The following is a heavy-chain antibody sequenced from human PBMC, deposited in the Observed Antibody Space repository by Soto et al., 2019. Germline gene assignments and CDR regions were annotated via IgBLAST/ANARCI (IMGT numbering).Heavy chain of an antibody. D-gene: IGHD2-21*02. CDR1: GFAFSSRA. J-gene: IGHJ4*02. CDR2: ISGSGGST. Sequence: EVQLLESGGGLVQPGGSLRLSCAASGFAFSSRAMGWFRQAPGMGPEWVSGISGSGGSTYYADSVKGRFTISRDNSKDTLYLQVNSLRAEDTAVYYCVLPSGGCGSDVCYAALFDYWGQGALVTVSS. V-gene: IGHV3-23*01. CDR3: VLPSGGCGSDVCYAALFDY.